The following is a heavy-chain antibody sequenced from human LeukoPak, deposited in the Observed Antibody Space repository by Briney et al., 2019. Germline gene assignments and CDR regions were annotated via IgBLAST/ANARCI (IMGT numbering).Heavy chain of an antibody. CDR2: INPSGGST. J-gene: IGHJ6*03. CDR3: ARDPGSMVRGPMDV. Sequence: ASVRVSCKASGYTFTSYYMHWVRQAPGQGLEWMGIINPSGGSTSYAQNFQGRVTMTRDMSTSTVYMELSSLRSEDTAVYYCARDPGSMVRGPMDVWGKGTTVTVSS. D-gene: IGHD3-10*01. CDR1: GYTFTSYY. V-gene: IGHV1-46*01.